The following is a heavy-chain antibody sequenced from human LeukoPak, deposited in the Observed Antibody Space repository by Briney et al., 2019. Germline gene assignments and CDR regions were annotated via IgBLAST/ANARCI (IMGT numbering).Heavy chain of an antibody. J-gene: IGHJ4*02. CDR2: ISAYNGNT. D-gene: IGHD3-22*01. Sequence: ASVKISCKASGYTFTSYGISWVRQAPGQGLEWMGWISAYNGNTHYAQKLQGRVTMTTDTSTSTVYMELRSLRSDDTAVYYCARGSPPRRNYDSRGYYSYYFDYWGQGTLVTVSS. V-gene: IGHV1-18*01. CDR1: GYTFTSYG. CDR3: ARGSPPRRNYDSRGYYSYYFDY.